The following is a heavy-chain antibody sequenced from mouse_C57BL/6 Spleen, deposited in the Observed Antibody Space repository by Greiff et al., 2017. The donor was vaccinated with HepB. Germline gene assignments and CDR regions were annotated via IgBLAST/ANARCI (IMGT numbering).Heavy chain of an antibody. V-gene: IGHV5-4*01. D-gene: IGHD2-4*01. CDR3: AREGGDYDAWFAY. J-gene: IGHJ3*01. CDR2: ISDGGSYT. Sequence: EVQRVESGGGLVKPGGSLKLSCAASGFTFSSYAMSWVRQTPEKRLAWVATISDGGSYTYYPDNVKGRFTISRDNAKNNLYLQMSHLKSEDTAMYYCAREGGDYDAWFAYWGQGTLVTVSA. CDR1: GFTFSSYA.